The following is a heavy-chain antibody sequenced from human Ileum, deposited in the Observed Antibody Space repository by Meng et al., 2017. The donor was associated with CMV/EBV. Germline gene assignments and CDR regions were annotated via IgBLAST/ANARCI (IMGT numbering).Heavy chain of an antibody. CDR2: ISYDGNNK. Sequence: AVHWVRKAPGKGLEWVAVISYDGNNKYYADSVKGRFTISRDNSKNTLYLQMNSLRTEDTAVYFCARDGMPGYCTSTSCYLTAYYFDYWGQGTLVTVSS. V-gene: IGHV3-30*04. CDR1: A. D-gene: IGHD2-2*03. CDR3: ARDGMPGYCTSTSCYLTAYYFDY. J-gene: IGHJ4*02.